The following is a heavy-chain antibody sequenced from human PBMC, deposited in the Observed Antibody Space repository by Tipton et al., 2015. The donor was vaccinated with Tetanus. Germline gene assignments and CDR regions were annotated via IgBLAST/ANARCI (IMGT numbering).Heavy chain of an antibody. Sequence: TLSLTCTVTGDSISSSRYYWGWVRQAPGKGLEWIGYMFYSGSAYYNPSLKSRITISMDTSRNQFSLNLSSVTAADTAVYYCARGPTATSDYWGQGTLVTVSS. CDR1: GDSISSSRYY. CDR2: MFYSGSA. J-gene: IGHJ4*02. CDR3: ARGPTATSDY. D-gene: IGHD4-17*01. V-gene: IGHV4-30-4*08.